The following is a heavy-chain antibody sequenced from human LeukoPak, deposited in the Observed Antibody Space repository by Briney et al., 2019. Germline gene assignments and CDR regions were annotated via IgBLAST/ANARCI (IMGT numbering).Heavy chain of an antibody. Sequence: GGSLRLSCAASGFTFSSYAMSWVRQAPGKGLVWVSHINSDGSWTSYADSVKGRFTISKDNAKNTVYLQMNSLRAEDTAVYYCVSFYETYWGRGTLVTVSS. V-gene: IGHV3-74*01. D-gene: IGHD2/OR15-2a*01. J-gene: IGHJ4*02. CDR3: VSFYETY. CDR1: GFTFSSYA. CDR2: INSDGSWT.